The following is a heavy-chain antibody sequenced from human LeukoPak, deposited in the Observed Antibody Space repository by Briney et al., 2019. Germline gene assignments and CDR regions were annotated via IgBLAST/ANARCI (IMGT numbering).Heavy chain of an antibody. V-gene: IGHV1-2*06. D-gene: IGHD6-19*01. CDR1: GYTFTGYY. CDR2: INPNSGGT. J-gene: IGHJ4*02. Sequence: ASVKVSCKASGYTFTGYYMHWVRQAPGQGLVWMGRINPNSGGTNYAQKFQGRVTMTRDTSISTAYMELSRLRSDDTAVYYCATESSGWTNFDYWGQGTLVTVSS. CDR3: ATESSGWTNFDY.